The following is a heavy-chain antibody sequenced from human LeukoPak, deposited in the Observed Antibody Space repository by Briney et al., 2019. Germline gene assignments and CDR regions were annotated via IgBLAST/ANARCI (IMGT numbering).Heavy chain of an antibody. CDR1: GFTFSSYS. CDR2: ISSSSSYI. V-gene: IGHV3-21*01. J-gene: IGHJ4*02. D-gene: IGHD3-22*01. CDR3: ARAVTHYYDSSGYYSDY. Sequence: NSGGSLRLSCAASGFTFSSYSMNWVRQAPGKGLEWVSSISSSSSYIYYADSVKGRFTISRDNAKNSLYLQMNSLRAEDTAVYYCARAVTHYYDSSGYYSDYWDQGTLVTVSS.